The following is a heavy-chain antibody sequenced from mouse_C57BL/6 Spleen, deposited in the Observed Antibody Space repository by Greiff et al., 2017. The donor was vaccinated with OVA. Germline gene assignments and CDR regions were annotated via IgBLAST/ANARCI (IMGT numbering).Heavy chain of an antibody. CDR3: TDFYYEYGYAMDY. CDR1: GFTFSNYW. D-gene: IGHD2-4*01. J-gene: IGHJ4*01. Sequence: EVMLVESGGGLVQPGGSMKLSCVASGFTFSNYWMNWVRQSPEKGLEWVAQIRLKSDNYATHYAESVKGRFTISRDDSKSSVYLQMNNLMAEDTGIYYCTDFYYEYGYAMDYWGQGTSVTVSS. CDR2: IRLKSDNYAT. V-gene: IGHV6-3*01.